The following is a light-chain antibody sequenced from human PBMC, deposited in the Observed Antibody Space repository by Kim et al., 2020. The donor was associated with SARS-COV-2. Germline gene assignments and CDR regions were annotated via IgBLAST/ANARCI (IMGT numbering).Light chain of an antibody. Sequence: QRATSSCTGSSSNIGAGYYVHWYQQLPGTAPKLLIYGNSNRPSGVPDRFSGSKSGTSASLAITGLQAEDEADYYCQSYDSSLSGWVFGGGTQLTVL. CDR1: SSNIGAGYY. V-gene: IGLV1-40*01. J-gene: IGLJ3*02. CDR3: QSYDSSLSGWV. CDR2: GNS.